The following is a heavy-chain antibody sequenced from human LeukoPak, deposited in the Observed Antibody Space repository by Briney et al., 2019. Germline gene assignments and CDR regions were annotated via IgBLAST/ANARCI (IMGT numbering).Heavy chain of an antibody. CDR1: GGSISSSSYY. V-gene: IGHV4-39*07. CDR3: ARGGPPGYYYDYYMDV. J-gene: IGHJ6*03. CDR2: IYYSGNT. Sequence: ASETLSLTCTVSGGSISSSSYYWGWIRQPPGKGLEWIGSIYYSGNTSYNPSLKSRFTISVDTSKNQFSLKLSSVTAADTAVYFCARGGPPGYYYDYYMDVWGKGTTVTISS.